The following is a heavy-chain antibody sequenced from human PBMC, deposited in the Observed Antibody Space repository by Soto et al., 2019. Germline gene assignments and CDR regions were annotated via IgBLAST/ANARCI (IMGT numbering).Heavy chain of an antibody. D-gene: IGHD5-18*01. Sequence: PSETLSLTCTVSGGSVSSGSYYWSWIRQPPGKGLEWIGYIYYSGSTNYNPSLKSRVTISVDTSKNQFSLKLSSVTAADTAVYYCARGGGYSYGYVFDYWGQGTLVTVS. CDR1: GGSVSSGSYY. CDR2: IYYSGST. J-gene: IGHJ4*02. CDR3: ARGGGYSYGYVFDY. V-gene: IGHV4-61*01.